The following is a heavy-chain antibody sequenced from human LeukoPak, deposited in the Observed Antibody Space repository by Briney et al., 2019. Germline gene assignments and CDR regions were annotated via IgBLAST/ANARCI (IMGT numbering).Heavy chain of an antibody. J-gene: IGHJ4*02. CDR3: AKHTGWTRPNRRYSYGYYFDY. CDR2: ISGSGGST. CDR1: GGSISSGSYY. V-gene: IGHV3-23*01. D-gene: IGHD5-18*01. Sequence: LSLTCTASGGSISSGSYYWSWVRQAPGKGLEWVSAISGSGGSTYYADSVKGRFTISRDNSKNTLYLQMNSLRAEDTAVYYCAKHTGWTRPNRRYSYGYYFDYWGQGTLVTVSS.